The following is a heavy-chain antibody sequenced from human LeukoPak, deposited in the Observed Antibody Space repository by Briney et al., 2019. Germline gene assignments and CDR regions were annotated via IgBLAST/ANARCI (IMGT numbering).Heavy chain of an antibody. J-gene: IGHJ4*02. V-gene: IGHV1-69*06. CDR3: ARAPTYYYDSSGEGYFDY. CDR1: RGTFSSYA. D-gene: IGHD3-22*01. CDR2: IIPIFGTA. Sequence: GSSVKVSCKPSRGTFSSYAISWVRQAPGQGLEWMGRIIPIFGTANYAQKFQGRVTITADKSTSTAYMELSSLRSEDTAVYYCARAPTYYYDSSGEGYFDYWGQGTLVTVSS.